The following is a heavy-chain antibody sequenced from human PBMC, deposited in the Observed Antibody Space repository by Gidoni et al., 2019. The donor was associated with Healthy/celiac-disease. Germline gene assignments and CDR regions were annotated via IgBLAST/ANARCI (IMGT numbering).Heavy chain of an antibody. CDR1: GGSFSGYY. Sequence: QVQLQQWGAGLLKPSETLSLTCAVYGGSFSGYYWSWIRQPPGKGLEWIGEINHSGSTNYNPSLKSRVTISVDTSKNQFSLKLSSVTAADTAVYYCARGRWGFPENLPPRYYFDYWGQGTLVTVSS. CDR2: INHSGST. CDR3: ARGRWGFPENLPPRYYFDY. D-gene: IGHD2-21*01. J-gene: IGHJ4*02. V-gene: IGHV4-34*01.